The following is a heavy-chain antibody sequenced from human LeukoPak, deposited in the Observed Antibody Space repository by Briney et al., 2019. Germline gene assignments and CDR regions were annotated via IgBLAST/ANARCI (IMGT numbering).Heavy chain of an antibody. CDR3: ARDKPSGYCSGGSCPN. J-gene: IGHJ4*02. CDR2: IYYSGST. V-gene: IGHV4-39*07. Sequence: SETLSLTCTVSGGSISSSSYYWGWIRQPPGKGLEWIGSIYYSGSTYYNPSLKSRVTISVDTSKNQFSLKLSSVTAADTAVYYCARDKPSGYCSGGSCPNWGQGTLVTVSS. D-gene: IGHD2-15*01. CDR1: GGSISSSSYY.